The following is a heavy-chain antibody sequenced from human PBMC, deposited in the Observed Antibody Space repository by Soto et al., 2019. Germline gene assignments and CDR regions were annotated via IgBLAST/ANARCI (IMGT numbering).Heavy chain of an antibody. CDR1: GGSISSGGYY. CDR3: ARDIVVVPAAWVMDV. Sequence: SETLSLTCTVSGGSISSGGYYWSWIRQHPGKGLEWIGYIYYSGSTYYNPSLKSRVTISVDTSKNQFSLKLSSVTAADTAVYYCARDIVVVPAAWVMDVWGKGTTVTVSS. J-gene: IGHJ6*04. D-gene: IGHD2-2*01. CDR2: IYYSGST. V-gene: IGHV4-31*03.